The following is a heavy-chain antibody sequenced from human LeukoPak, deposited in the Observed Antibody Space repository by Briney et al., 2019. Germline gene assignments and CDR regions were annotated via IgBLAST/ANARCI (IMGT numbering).Heavy chain of an antibody. J-gene: IGHJ4*02. V-gene: IGHV4-34*01. CDR2: INHSGST. D-gene: IGHD3-22*01. CDR3: AKDFGVYYDRYNFGY. Sequence: SETLSLTCAVYGGSFSGYYWSWVRQPPGKGLEWIGEINHSGSTNYNPSLKSRVTISVDTSKNQFSLKLSSVTAADTAVYYCAKDFGVYYDRYNFGYWGQGTLVTVSS. CDR1: GGSFSGYY.